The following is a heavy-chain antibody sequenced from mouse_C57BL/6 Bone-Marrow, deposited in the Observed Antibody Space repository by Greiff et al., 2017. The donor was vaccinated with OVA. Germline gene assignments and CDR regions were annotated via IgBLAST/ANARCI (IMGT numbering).Heavy chain of an antibody. D-gene: IGHD1-1*01. V-gene: IGHV1-81*01. CDR2: IYPRSGNT. CDR1: GYTFTSYG. Sequence: VKLMESGAELARPGASVKLSCKASGYTFTSYGISWVKQRTGQGLEWIGEIYPRSGNTYYNEKFKGKATLTADKSSSTAYMELRSLTSEDSAVYFCARDDGSEDYWGQGTTLTVSS. CDR3: ARDDGSEDY. J-gene: IGHJ2*01.